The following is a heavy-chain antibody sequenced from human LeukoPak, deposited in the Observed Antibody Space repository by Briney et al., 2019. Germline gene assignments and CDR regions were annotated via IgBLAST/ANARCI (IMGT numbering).Heavy chain of an antibody. V-gene: IGHV5-51*01. CDR1: GYMFTNYW. CDR3: ASQGVGDYDSSGYYDY. Sequence: GESLKISCKGSGYMFTNYWIGWVRQMPGKGLEWMGIIYPGDSDTRYSPSFQGQVTISADKSISTAYLQWSSLKASDTAMYYCASQGVGDYDSSGYYDYWGQGTLVTVSS. J-gene: IGHJ4*02. CDR2: IYPGDSDT. D-gene: IGHD3-22*01.